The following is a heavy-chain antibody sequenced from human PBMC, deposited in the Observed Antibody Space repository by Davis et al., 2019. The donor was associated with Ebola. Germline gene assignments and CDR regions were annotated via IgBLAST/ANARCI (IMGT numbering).Heavy chain of an antibody. Sequence: ASVQDTCKASAYTIIIYGASWVRRAPGRGREWMGWVSAFNDKTNYAQQFQGRVTMTTDTSTSTAYMEVGILRSDDTAVYYCARGWFGELVYYYGMDVWGKGTTVTVSS. V-gene: IGHV1-18*01. CDR2: VSAFNDKT. J-gene: IGHJ6*04. D-gene: IGHD3-10*01. CDR1: AYTIIIYG. CDR3: ARGWFGELVYYYGMDV.